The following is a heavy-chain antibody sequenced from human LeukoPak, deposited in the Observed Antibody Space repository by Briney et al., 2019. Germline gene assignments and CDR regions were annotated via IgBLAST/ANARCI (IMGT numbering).Heavy chain of an antibody. V-gene: IGHV3-23*01. CDR1: GFTFSNYA. CDR2: ISGSDGST. D-gene: IGHD5-24*01. J-gene: IGHJ4*02. CDR3: ARTGGRDGYGFDY. Sequence: GGSLRLSCAASGFTFSNYAMSWVRQAPGKGLEWVSAISGSDGSTTYADSVKGRFTISRDNSKNTLYLQMNSLRAEDTAVYYCARTGGRDGYGFDYWGQGTLVTVSP.